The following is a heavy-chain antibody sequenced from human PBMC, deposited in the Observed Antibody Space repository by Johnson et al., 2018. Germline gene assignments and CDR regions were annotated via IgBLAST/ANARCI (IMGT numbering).Heavy chain of an antibody. CDR1: GYSFTSYW. Sequence: EVQLVESGAEVKKPGESLKISCKGSGYSFTSYWIGWVRQMPGKGLEWMGIIYPGDSDTRYSPSFQGLVTISADKSISTPYLRWSSLKASDTAMYYCARYRAAPACRSTSCYNYYYSGMDVWGQGTTVTVSS. D-gene: IGHD2-2*02. CDR3: ARYRAAPACRSTSCYNYYYSGMDV. J-gene: IGHJ6*02. CDR2: IYPGDSDT. V-gene: IGHV5-51*01.